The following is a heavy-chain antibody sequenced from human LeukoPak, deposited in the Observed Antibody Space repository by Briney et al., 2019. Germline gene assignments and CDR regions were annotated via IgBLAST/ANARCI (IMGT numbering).Heavy chain of an antibody. CDR3: TRGVALSDHGIIDS. J-gene: IGHJ4*02. CDR1: GNSVSSGLF. D-gene: IGHD1-1*01. V-gene: IGHV4-38-2*01. Sequence: SETLSLTCAVSGNSVSSGLFWGWIRQPPGKGLEWIATIYHNGITHYNPSLKSRVNISVDTSKSQFSLKMRSVTAADTAVYYCTRGVALSDHGIIDSWGQGTLATVSS. CDR2: IYHNGIT.